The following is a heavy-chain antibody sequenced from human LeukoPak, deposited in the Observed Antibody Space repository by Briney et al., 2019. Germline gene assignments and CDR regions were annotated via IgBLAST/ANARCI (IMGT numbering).Heavy chain of an antibody. D-gene: IGHD1-7*01. CDR1: GYPFTSYD. CDR3: ASSYLSEELLWYWFDP. J-gene: IGHJ5*02. Sequence: ASVKVSCKASGYPFTSYDLNWVRQATGQGLEWMGWINPNSGGTNYAQKFQGRVTMTRDTSISTAYMELSRLRSDDTAVYYCASSYLSEELLWYWFDPWGQGTLVTISS. CDR2: INPNSGGT. V-gene: IGHV1-2*02.